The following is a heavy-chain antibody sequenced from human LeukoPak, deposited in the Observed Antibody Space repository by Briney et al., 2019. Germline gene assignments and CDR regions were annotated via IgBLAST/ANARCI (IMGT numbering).Heavy chain of an antibody. CDR2: ISAYNGNT. D-gene: IGHD2-15*01. J-gene: IGHJ6*02. V-gene: IGHV1-18*01. CDR3: AREYCSGGSCWHYYYYGMDV. Sequence: ASVKVSCKASGCTFTSYGISWVRQAPGQGLEWMGWISAYNGNTNYAQKLQGRVTMTTDTSTSTAYMELRSLRSDDTAVYYCAREYCSGGSCWHYYYYGMDVWGQGTTVTVSS. CDR1: GCTFTSYG.